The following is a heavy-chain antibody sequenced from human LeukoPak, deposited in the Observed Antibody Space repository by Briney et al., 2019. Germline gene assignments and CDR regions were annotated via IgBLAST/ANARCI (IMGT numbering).Heavy chain of an antibody. Sequence: GGSLRLSCAASGFTFDDYAMHWVRQAPGKGLEWVSGISWNSGSIGYADSVKGRFTISRDNAKNSLYLQMNSLRAEDTALYYCAKDASLSSGRYGGDFDYWGQGTLVTVSS. D-gene: IGHD6-19*01. CDR1: GFTFDDYA. J-gene: IGHJ4*02. CDR3: AKDASLSSGRYGGDFDY. CDR2: ISWNSGSI. V-gene: IGHV3-9*01.